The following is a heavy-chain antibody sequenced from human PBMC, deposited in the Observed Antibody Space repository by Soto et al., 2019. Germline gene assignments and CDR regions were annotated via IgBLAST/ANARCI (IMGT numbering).Heavy chain of an antibody. Sequence: SVKVSCKASGGTFSSYAISWVRQAPGQGLEWMGGIIPIFGTANYAQKFQGRVTITADESTSTAYMELSSLRSEDTAVYYCARVRSQVIATITYYHDYWGQGTLVTVSS. CDR1: GGTFSSYA. CDR3: ARVRSQVIATITYYHDY. D-gene: IGHD2-21*01. J-gene: IGHJ4*02. V-gene: IGHV1-69*13. CDR2: IIPIFGTA.